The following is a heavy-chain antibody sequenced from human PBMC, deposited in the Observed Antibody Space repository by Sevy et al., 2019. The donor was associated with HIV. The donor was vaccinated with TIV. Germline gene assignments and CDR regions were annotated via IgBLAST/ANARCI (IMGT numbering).Heavy chain of an antibody. Sequence: GGSLRLSCAASGFTFSSYSMNWVRQAPGKGLEWVSSISSSSSYIYYEDSVKGRFTISRDNAKNSLYLQMNSLRAEDTAVYYCARLSRDGYNSGFDYWGQGTLVTVSS. CDR2: ISSSSSYI. J-gene: IGHJ4*02. V-gene: IGHV3-21*01. D-gene: IGHD1-26*01. CDR1: GFTFSSYS. CDR3: ARLSRDGYNSGFDY.